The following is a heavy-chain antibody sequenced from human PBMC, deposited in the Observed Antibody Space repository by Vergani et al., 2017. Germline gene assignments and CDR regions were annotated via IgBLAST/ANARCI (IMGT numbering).Heavy chain of an antibody. V-gene: IGHV3-21*01. CDR1: GFTFSSYS. J-gene: IGHJ4*02. D-gene: IGHD5-18*01. CDR2: ISSSSSYI. Sequence: EVQLVESGGGLVKPGGSLRLSCAASGFTFSSYSMNWVRQAPGKGLEWVSSISSSSSYIYYADSVKGRFTISRYNAKNSLYLQMNSLRAEDTAVYYCASRYSYGPDPLDYWGQGTLVTVSS. CDR3: ASRYSYGPDPLDY.